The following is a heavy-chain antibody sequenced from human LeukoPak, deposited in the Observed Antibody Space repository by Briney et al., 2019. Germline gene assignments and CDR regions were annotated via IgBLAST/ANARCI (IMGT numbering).Heavy chain of an antibody. CDR1: GYTFTSYA. V-gene: IGHV1-18*01. Sequence: GASVKVSCKASGYTFTSYAMHWVRQAPGQGLEWMGWISAYNGNTNYAQKLQGRVTMTTDTYTSTAYMELRSLRSDDTAVYYCASSDGKYFQHWGQGTLVIVSS. J-gene: IGHJ1*01. CDR2: ISAYNGNT. D-gene: IGHD1-1*01. CDR3: ASSDGKYFQH.